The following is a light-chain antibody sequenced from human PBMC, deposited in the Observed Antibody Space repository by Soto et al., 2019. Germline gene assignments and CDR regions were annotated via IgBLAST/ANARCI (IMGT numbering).Light chain of an antibody. V-gene: IGKV3-15*01. J-gene: IGKJ4*01. CDR1: QSVSSN. CDR3: QQYNNWPRSA. Sequence: EIVMTQPPATLSVSPGERATLSCRASQSVSSNLAWYQQKPGQAPRLLIYGASTRATGIPARFSGSGSGTEFTLTISSLQSEDSAVYYCQQYNNWPRSALGGGTKVDIK. CDR2: GAS.